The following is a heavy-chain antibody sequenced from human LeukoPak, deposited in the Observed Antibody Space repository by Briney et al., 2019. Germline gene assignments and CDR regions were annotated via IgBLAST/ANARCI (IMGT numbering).Heavy chain of an antibody. CDR2: IYYSGST. Sequence: SETLPLTCTVSGGSISSYYWSWIRQPPGKGLEWIGYIYYSGSTNYNPSLKSRVTISVDTSKKQFSLKLSSVTAADTAVYYCARVEARHGNGMDVWGQGTLVTVSS. D-gene: IGHD6-6*01. J-gene: IGHJ6*02. V-gene: IGHV4-59*01. CDR1: GGSISSYY. CDR3: ARVEARHGNGMDV.